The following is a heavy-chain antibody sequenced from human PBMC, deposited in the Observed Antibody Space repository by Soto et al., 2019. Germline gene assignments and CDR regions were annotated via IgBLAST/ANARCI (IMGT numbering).Heavy chain of an antibody. CDR3: AHAYGGRSLY. CDR2: IYWDDSK. V-gene: IGHV2-5*02. D-gene: IGHD1-26*01. Sequence: QITLKESGPTLVKPTQTLTLTCTFSGFSLSTDRVGVGWIRQPPGKALDWLAVIYWDDSKTYSPSLKSRLTITKDTSKNQVVLTMTNMDPVDIATYYCAHAYGGRSLYWGQGTLVTVSS. J-gene: IGHJ4*02. CDR1: GFSLSTDRVG.